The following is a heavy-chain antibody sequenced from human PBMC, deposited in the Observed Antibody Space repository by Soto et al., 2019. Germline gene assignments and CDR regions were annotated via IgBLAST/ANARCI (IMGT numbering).Heavy chain of an antibody. D-gene: IGHD6-19*01. J-gene: IGHJ4*02. V-gene: IGHV1-3*05. Sequence: QVQLVQSGAEEKKPGASVKVSCKASGYTFTGYAMHWVRQAPGQRLEWMGWINAGNGNTNYSRKFQGRVTMTRDTSASAAYMELSSLSSEDTAVYYCARAVAVAADFDYWGQGTLVTVSS. CDR2: INAGNGNT. CDR1: GYTFTGYA. CDR3: ARAVAVAADFDY.